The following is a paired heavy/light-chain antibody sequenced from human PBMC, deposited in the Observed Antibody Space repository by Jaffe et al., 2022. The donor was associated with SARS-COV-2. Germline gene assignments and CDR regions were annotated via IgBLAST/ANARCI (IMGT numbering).Heavy chain of an antibody. Sequence: EVQLVESGGGLVQPGRSLRLSCAASGFTFNDQAMHWVRQAPGKGLEWVSGISWNSGRIGYADSVKGRFTTSRDNAKNSLYLEMNNVRAEDTALYYCGKDMSPGGLGYWGQGTLVTVSS. CDR1: GFTFNDQA. J-gene: IGHJ4*02. V-gene: IGHV3-9*01. CDR3: GKDMSPGGLGY. CDR2: ISWNSGRI. D-gene: IGHD1-26*01.
Light chain of an antibody. V-gene: IGKV2-30*02. CDR2: KVS. CDR1: QSLLHSHGNTY. Sequence: DVVMTQSPLSLPVTLGQPASISCRSSQSLLHSHGNTYLNWFQQRPGQSPRRLIYKVSDRDSGVPDRFSGSGSGTDFTLKISRVEAEDVGVYYCMQGTHWPYTFGQGTKLEIK. J-gene: IGKJ2*01. CDR3: MQGTHWPYT.